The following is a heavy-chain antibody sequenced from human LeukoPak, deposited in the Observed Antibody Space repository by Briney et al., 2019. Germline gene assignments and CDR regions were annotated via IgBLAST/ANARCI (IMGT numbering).Heavy chain of an antibody. Sequence: PGGSLRLSCAASGFTFNSYWMHWVRQAPGKGLVWVSHIINDASRRSYADSVKGRFTISRDNAKNTVYLQMNSLRAEDTAVYYCARGGCSSTSCYYPKPYYYYYYGMDVWGQGTTVTVSS. D-gene: IGHD2-2*01. J-gene: IGHJ6*02. V-gene: IGHV3-74*01. CDR3: ARGGCSSTSCYYPKPYYYYYYGMDV. CDR2: IINDASRR. CDR1: GFTFNSYW.